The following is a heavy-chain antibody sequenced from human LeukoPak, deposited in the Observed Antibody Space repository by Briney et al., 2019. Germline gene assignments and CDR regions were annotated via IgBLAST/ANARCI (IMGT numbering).Heavy chain of an antibody. Sequence: PGGSLRLSCAASGFTFSDYWIHWVRQAPGKGLVWVSRINTDGSITNYADSVKGRFSISRDNAKNSLYLQMNSLRAEDTALYYCAKAYLKYDFWSGLDYWGQGTLVTVSS. J-gene: IGHJ4*02. V-gene: IGHV3-74*01. CDR3: AKAYLKYDFWSGLDY. D-gene: IGHD3-3*01. CDR2: INTDGSIT. CDR1: GFTFSDYW.